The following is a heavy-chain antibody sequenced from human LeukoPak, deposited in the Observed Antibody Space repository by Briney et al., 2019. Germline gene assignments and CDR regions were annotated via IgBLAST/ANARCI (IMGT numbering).Heavy chain of an antibody. D-gene: IGHD4-17*01. CDR2: ISGNGGST. CDR1: GFTFSSYA. J-gene: IGHJ4*02. CDR3: AKDLNYCDYEGGTNFDY. Sequence: GGSLRLSCAASGFTFSSYAMSWVRQAPGKGLEWVSAISGNGGSTYYADSVKGRFTISRDNSKNTLYLQMNSLRAEDTAVYYCAKDLNYCDYEGGTNFDYWGQGTLVTVSS. V-gene: IGHV3-23*01.